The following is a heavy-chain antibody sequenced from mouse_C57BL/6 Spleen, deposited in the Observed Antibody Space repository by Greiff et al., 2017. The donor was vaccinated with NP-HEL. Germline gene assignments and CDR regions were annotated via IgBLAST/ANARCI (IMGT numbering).Heavy chain of an antibody. V-gene: IGHV5-4*01. CDR2: ISAGGSYT. J-gene: IGHJ3*01. D-gene: IGHD1-1*01. CDR1: GFTFSSYA. CDR3: AREGGDDYGSSYGFAY. Sequence: EVKLVESGGGLVKPGGSLKLSCAASGFTFSSYAMSWVRQTPEKRLEWVATISAGGSYTYYPDNVKGRFTISRDKAKNNLYLQMSHLKSEDTAMYYCAREGGDDYGSSYGFAYWGQGTLVTVSA.